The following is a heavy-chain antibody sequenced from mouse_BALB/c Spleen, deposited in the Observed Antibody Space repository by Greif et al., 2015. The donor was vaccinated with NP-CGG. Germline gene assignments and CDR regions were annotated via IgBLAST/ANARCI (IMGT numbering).Heavy chain of an antibody. V-gene: IGHV1-77*01. CDR2: IYPGSGST. Sequence: VKLMESGPELVKPGASVKMSCKASGYTFTDYVISWVKQRTGQGLEWIGEIYPGSGSTYYNEKFKGKATLTADKSSNTAYMQLSSLTSEDSAVYFCARSGGSSRYWYFDVWGAGTTVTVSS. J-gene: IGHJ1*01. CDR3: ARSGGSSRYWYFDV. CDR1: GYTFTDYV. D-gene: IGHD1-1*01.